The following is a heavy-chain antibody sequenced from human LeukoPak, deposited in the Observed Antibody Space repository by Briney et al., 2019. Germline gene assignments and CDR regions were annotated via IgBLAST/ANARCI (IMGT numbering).Heavy chain of an antibody. CDR2: IYYSGST. CDR3: ARATVGASDY. V-gene: IGHV4-59*01. CDR1: GGSISSYY. Sequence: PSETLSLTCTVSGGSISSYYWSWIRQPPGKGLEWIGYIYYSGSTNYNPSLKSRVTISVDTSKNQFSLKLSSVTAADTAVYYCARATVGASDYWGQGTLVTVSS. D-gene: IGHD1-26*01. J-gene: IGHJ4*02.